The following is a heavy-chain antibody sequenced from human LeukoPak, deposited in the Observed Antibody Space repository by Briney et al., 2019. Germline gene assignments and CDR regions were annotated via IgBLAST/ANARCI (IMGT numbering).Heavy chain of an antibody. V-gene: IGHV3-30*02. J-gene: IGHJ4*02. D-gene: IGHD3-22*01. CDR2: IRYDGSNK. CDR1: GFTFSSYG. Sequence: PGGSLRLSCAASGFTFSSYGMHWVRQAPGKGLEWVAFIRYDGSNKYYADSVKGRFTISRDNSKNTLYLQMNSLRAEDTAVYYCARDRNYYDSSGYPVYFDYWGQGTLVTVSS. CDR3: ARDRNYYDSSGYPVYFDY.